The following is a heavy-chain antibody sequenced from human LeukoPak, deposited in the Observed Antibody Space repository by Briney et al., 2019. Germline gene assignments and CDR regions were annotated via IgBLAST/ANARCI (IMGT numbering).Heavy chain of an antibody. V-gene: IGHV3-23*01. D-gene: IGHD2-15*01. CDR1: GFTFSSYA. CDR3: AKDIVVVVAAMDYYGMDV. Sequence: GGSLRLSCAASGFTFSSYAMGWVRQAPGEGRGWVSGISGSGGSTYYADSVKGRFTISRDNSKNTLYLQMNSLRAEDTAVYYCAKDIVVVVAAMDYYGMDVWGQGTTVTVSS. J-gene: IGHJ6*02. CDR2: ISGSGGST.